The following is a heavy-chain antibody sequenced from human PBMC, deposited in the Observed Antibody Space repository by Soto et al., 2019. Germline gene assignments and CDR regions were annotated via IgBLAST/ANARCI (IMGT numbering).Heavy chain of an antibody. V-gene: IGHV3-48*03. Sequence: QPGGSLRLSCAACGFTFSSYEMNWVRQAPGKGLEWVSYISSSGITIYYADSVKGRFTISRDNAKNSLYLQMNSLRAEDTAVYYCARGDVGIKGGMDVWGQRTTVTVSS. D-gene: IGHD2-21*02. CDR3: ARGDVGIKGGMDV. CDR2: ISSSGITI. CDR1: GFTFSSYE. J-gene: IGHJ6*02.